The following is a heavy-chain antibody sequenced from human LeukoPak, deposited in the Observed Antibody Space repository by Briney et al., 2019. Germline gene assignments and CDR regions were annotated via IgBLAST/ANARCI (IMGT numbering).Heavy chain of an antibody. V-gene: IGHV4-59*01. CDR3: ARAHTSSWYMDY. Sequence: SETLSLTCSVSGGSISSYYWSWIRQPPGKGLEWIGYIYYSGSTNYNPSLKSRVTISVDTSENQLSLKLSSVTAADTALYYCARAHTSSWYMDYWGQGTPVTVSS. J-gene: IGHJ4*02. CDR2: IYYSGST. D-gene: IGHD6-13*01. CDR1: GGSISSYY.